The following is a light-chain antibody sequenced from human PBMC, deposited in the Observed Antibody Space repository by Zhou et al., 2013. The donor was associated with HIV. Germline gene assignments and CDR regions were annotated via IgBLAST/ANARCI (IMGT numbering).Light chain of an antibody. CDR3: QQAYSSPRT. J-gene: IGKJ1*01. Sequence: DIQMTQSPSSLSASIGDRVTISCRASQSISTYVNWYQSKPGKPPKVLIFGTSYLGPGVPSRFSGSGSGTHFILTISRLQPEDFATYFCQQAYSSPRTFGQGT. V-gene: IGKV1-39*01. CDR1: QSISTY. CDR2: GTS.